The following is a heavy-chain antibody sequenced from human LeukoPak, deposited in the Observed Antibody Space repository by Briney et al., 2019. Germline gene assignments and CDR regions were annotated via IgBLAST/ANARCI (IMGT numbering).Heavy chain of an antibody. D-gene: IGHD3-22*01. CDR3: ARAWTYYYDILSTGLDAFDI. CDR1: GFTFSSYA. V-gene: IGHV3-30-3*01. J-gene: IGHJ3*02. Sequence: GGSLRLSCAASGFTFSSYAMHWVRQAPGKGLEWVAVISYDGSNKYYADSVKGRFTISRDNSKNTLYLQMNSLRAEDTAVYYCARAWTYYYDILSTGLDAFDIWGQGTMVTVSS. CDR2: ISYDGSNK.